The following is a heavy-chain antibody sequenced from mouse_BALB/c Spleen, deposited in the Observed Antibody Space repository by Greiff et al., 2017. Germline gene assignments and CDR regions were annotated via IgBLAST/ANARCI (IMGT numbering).Heavy chain of an antibody. CDR1: GFTFSDYY. V-gene: IGHV5-4*02. CDR3: ARAPKTARAPIAY. CDR2: ISDGGSYT. J-gene: IGHJ3*01. D-gene: IGHD3-2*01. Sequence: EGKLVESGGGLVKPGGSLKLSCAASGFTFSDYYMYWVRQTPEKRLEWVATISDGGSYTYYPDSVKGRFTISRDNAKNNLYLQMSSLKSEDTAMYYCARAPKTARAPIAYWGQGTLVTVSA.